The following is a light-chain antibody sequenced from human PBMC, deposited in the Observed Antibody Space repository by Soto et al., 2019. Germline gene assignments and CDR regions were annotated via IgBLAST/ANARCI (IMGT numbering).Light chain of an antibody. CDR3: QQYGSSL. Sequence: EIVLTQSPGTLSLSPVERATLSCRASQSVSSSYLAWYQQKPGQAPRLLIYGASSRATGIPDRFSGSGSGTDFTLTISRLEPEDFAVYYCQQYGSSLFGQGTRLEIK. J-gene: IGKJ5*01. CDR1: QSVSSSY. CDR2: GAS. V-gene: IGKV3-20*01.